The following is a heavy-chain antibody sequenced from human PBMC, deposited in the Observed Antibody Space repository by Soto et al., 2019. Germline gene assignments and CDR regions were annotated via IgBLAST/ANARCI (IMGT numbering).Heavy chain of an antibody. CDR1: GYSFTNYY. D-gene: IGHD5-12*01. V-gene: IGHV1-46*01. CDR3: AGGSGYENLDY. Sequence: ASVKVSCKAPGYSFTNYYMQWVRLAPGQGLEWMGLINPHGGNTIYAQNFQGRVTMTRDTSTSTVYMELSSLRSDDTAVYYCAGGSGYENLDYWGQGTLVTVSS. J-gene: IGHJ4*02. CDR2: INPHGGNT.